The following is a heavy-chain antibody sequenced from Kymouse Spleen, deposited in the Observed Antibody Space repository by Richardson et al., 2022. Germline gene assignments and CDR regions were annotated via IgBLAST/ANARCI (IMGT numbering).Heavy chain of an antibody. J-gene: IGHJ4*02. V-gene: IGHV4-34*01. CDR1: GGSFSGYY. CDR2: INHSGST. CDR3: ARGGAIVVVTAIPHYFDY. Sequence: QVQLQQWGAGLLKPSETLSLTCAVYGGSFSGYYWSWIRQPPGKGLEWIGEINHSGSTNYNPSLKSRVTISVDTSKNQFSLKLSSVTAADTAVYYCARGGAIVVVTAIPHYFDYWGQGTLVTVSS. D-gene: IGHD2-21*02.